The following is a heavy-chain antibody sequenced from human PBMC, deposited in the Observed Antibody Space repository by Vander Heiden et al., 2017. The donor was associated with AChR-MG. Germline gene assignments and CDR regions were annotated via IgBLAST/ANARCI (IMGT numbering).Heavy chain of an antibody. CDR1: GFPFSHAW. CDR3: TTAGITMGRGVNRGNFDY. CDR2: IKSKTDGGTT. D-gene: IGHD3-10*01. Sequence: EVQLVESGGGLVKPAGSLRLSCAAPGFPFSHAWMSWVRQAPGKGLEWVGRIKSKTDGGTTDYAEPVKGRVTISRDDSKNTLYRQMNSLKTEETAVYYCTTAGITMGRGVNRGNFDYWGQVTLVTVSS. V-gene: IGHV3-15*01. J-gene: IGHJ4*02.